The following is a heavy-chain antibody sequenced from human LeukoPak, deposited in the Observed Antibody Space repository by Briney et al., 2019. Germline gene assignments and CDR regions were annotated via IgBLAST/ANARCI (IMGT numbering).Heavy chain of an antibody. CDR1: GFTFSSHR. V-gene: IGHV3-48*01. Sequence: PGGSLRLSCAASGFTFSSHRMNWVRQAPGKGLEWVADISGSSDDIHYADSVTGRFTISRDNAKNSVYLQMNSLRVEDTAVYYCARDSGRYGYYMDVRGKGTTVTVSS. D-gene: IGHD1-26*01. CDR2: ISGSSDDI. CDR3: ARDSGRYGYYMDV. J-gene: IGHJ6*04.